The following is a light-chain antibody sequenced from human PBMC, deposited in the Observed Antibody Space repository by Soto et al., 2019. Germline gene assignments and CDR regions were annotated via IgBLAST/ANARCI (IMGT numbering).Light chain of an antibody. V-gene: IGKV3-20*01. CDR3: QQYGSSHLT. Sequence: DIVLTQSPGTLSLFPGERATLSCRASRSVSSSYLAWYQQKPGQAPRLLIYAASSRATGIPDRFSGSGSGTDFTLTISRLEPEDFAVYYCQQYGSSHLTFGPGTKVDIK. J-gene: IGKJ3*01. CDR1: RSVSSSY. CDR2: AAS.